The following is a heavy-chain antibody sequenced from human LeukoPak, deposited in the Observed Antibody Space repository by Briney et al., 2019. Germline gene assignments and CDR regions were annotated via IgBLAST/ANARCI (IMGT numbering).Heavy chain of an antibody. CDR1: GGSISSYY. V-gene: IGHV4-4*09. CDR3: ARLSYYYYYMDV. Sequence: SETLSLTCTVSGGSISSYYWSWIRQPPGKGLEWIGYIYTSGSTNYNPSLKSRVTISVDTSKNQLSLKLSSVTAADTAVYYCARLSYYYYYMDVWGKGTTVTVSS. J-gene: IGHJ6*03. CDR2: IYTSGST.